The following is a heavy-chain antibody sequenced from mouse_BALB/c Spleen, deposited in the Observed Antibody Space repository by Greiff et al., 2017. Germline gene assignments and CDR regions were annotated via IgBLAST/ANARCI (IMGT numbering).Heavy chain of an antibody. CDR1: GYTFTDYE. Sequence: QVQLQQSGAELVRPGASVTLSCKASGYTFTDYEMYWVKQTPVHGLEWIGAIDPETGGTAYTQKFKGKATLTADKSSSTAYMELRSLTSEDSAVYYCTRGYEGSYWGQGTLVTVSA. V-gene: IGHV1-15*01. CDR3: TRGYEGSY. D-gene: IGHD2-14*01. CDR2: IDPETGGT. J-gene: IGHJ3*01.